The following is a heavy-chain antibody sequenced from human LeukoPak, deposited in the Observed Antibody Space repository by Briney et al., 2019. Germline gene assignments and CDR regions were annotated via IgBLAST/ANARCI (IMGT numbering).Heavy chain of an antibody. Sequence: GGSLRLSCAASGFTFSGYAMSWVRQAPGKGLEWVSLIIDDGHTTSYADSVKGRFTISRDNSKNTLFLQMNSLRAEDMAVYYCAKYGGHPLPHYYLDYWGQGTQVTVSS. D-gene: IGHD3-16*01. V-gene: IGHV3-23*01. J-gene: IGHJ4*02. CDR3: AKYGGHPLPHYYLDY. CDR2: IIDDGHTT. CDR1: GFTFSGYA.